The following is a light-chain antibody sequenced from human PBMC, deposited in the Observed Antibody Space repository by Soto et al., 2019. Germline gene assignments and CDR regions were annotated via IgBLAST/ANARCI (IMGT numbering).Light chain of an antibody. CDR3: AAWDGSLSVYWV. V-gene: IGLV1-40*01. Sequence: QSVLTQPPSVSGAPGQRVTISCTGNSSNIGAGYDVHWYQQLPGKAPKLLIFGNSHRPSGVPDRFSGSKSGTSASLAISGLRAEDEADYYCAAWDGSLSVYWVFGGGTKLTVL. J-gene: IGLJ3*02. CDR1: SSNIGAGYD. CDR2: GNS.